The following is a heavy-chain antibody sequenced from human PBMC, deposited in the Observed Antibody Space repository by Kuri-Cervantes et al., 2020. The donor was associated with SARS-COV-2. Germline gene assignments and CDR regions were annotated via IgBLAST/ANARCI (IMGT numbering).Heavy chain of an antibody. V-gene: IGHV1-46*01. Sequence: ASVKVSCKASGYTFTSYYMHWVRQAPGQGLEWMGIINPSGGSTSYAQKFQGRVTMTRDTSTSTAYMELSSLSFEDTAIYYCARDSGDWNPDGLDLWGQGTLVTVSS. CDR3: ARDSGDWNPDGLDL. CDR1: GYTFTSYY. D-gene: IGHD1-1*01. CDR2: INPSGGST. J-gene: IGHJ3*01.